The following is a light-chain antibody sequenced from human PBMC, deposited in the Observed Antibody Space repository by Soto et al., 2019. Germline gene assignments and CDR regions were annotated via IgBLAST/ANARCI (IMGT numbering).Light chain of an antibody. CDR1: QSISSW. CDR3: QQYNSYPIP. J-gene: IGKJ5*01. Sequence: DLQMTQSPSTLSASVGDRVTITCRASQSISSWLAWYQQKPGKAPKLLIYDASSLESGVPSRFSGSGSGTEFTLTISSLQPDDFATYYCQQYNSYPIPFGQGTRLEIK. CDR2: DAS. V-gene: IGKV1-5*01.